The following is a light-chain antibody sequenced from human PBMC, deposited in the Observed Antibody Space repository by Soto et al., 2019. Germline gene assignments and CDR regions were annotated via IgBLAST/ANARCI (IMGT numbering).Light chain of an antibody. J-gene: IGKJ1*01. CDR3: HQYNGWPRT. CDR1: QSVSNN. Sequence: EIVLTQSPGTLSLSPGERATLSCRASQSVSNNYLAWYQQKPGQAPRLLIYDASRAGGVPARFSGGGSGTEFTLTITSLQSEDFAVYYCHQYNGWPRTFGQGTKVDIK. V-gene: IGKV3-15*01. CDR2: DAS.